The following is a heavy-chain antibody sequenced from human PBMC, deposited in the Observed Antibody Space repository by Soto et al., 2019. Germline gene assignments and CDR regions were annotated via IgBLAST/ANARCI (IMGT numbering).Heavy chain of an antibody. V-gene: IGHV1-69*13. CDR2: IIPIFGTA. CDR3: ARDFASCYYYGMDV. J-gene: IGHJ6*02. D-gene: IGHD3-3*01. CDR1: GGTFSSYA. Sequence: SSLKVSCKASGGTFSSYAISWVRQAPGQGLEWMGGIIPIFGTANYAQKFQGRVTITADESTSTAYMELSSLRSEDTAVYYCARDFASCYYYGMDVWGQGTTVTVSS.